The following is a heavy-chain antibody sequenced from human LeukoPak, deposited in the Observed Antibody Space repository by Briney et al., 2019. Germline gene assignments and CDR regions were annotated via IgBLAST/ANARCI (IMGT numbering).Heavy chain of an antibody. J-gene: IGHJ2*01. CDR2: ISSSTRYI. CDR1: GVTFSNYN. Sequence: GGSLRLSCADSGVTFSNYNINWVRQAPGRGLEWVSSISSSTRYIYYADPVKGRFTISRDNAKNSLYLQMNSLRAEDTAVYYCARDPAPNPLLYWYFDLWGRGTLVTVSS. CDR3: ARDPAPNPLLYWYFDL. D-gene: IGHD1-14*01. V-gene: IGHV3-21*01.